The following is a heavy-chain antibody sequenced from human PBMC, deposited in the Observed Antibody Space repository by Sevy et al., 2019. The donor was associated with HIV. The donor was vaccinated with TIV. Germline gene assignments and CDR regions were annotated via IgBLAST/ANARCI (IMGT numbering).Heavy chain of an antibody. Sequence: GESLKISCKGSGYSFTSYWIGWVRQMPGKGLEWMGIIYPGDSDTRYSPSFQGQVTISADKSISTAYPQWSSLKASDTAMYYCARTLRIAARRGGGFDYWGQGTLVTVSS. CDR3: ARTLRIAARRGGGFDY. CDR2: IYPGDSDT. J-gene: IGHJ4*02. CDR1: GYSFTSYW. D-gene: IGHD6-6*01. V-gene: IGHV5-51*01.